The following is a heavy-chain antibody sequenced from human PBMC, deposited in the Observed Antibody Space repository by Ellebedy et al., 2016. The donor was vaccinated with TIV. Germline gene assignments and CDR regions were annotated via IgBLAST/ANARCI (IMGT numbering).Heavy chain of an antibody. Sequence: SVKVSXXASGGTFSSYAISWVRRAPGQGLEWMGGIIPIFGTANYAQKFQGRVTITADESTSTAYMELSSLRSEDTAVYYCARERTSHSFDYWGQGTLVTVSS. CDR3: ARERTSHSFDY. CDR2: IIPIFGTA. D-gene: IGHD2-2*01. V-gene: IGHV1-69*13. CDR1: GGTFSSYA. J-gene: IGHJ4*02.